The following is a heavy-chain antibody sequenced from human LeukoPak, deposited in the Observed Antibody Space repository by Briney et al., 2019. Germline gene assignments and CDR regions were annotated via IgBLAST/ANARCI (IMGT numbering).Heavy chain of an antibody. D-gene: IGHD4-17*01. CDR3: AKEGYGDHPYFDY. J-gene: IGHJ4*02. Sequence: GRSVRLSCAASGFTFSSYGMHWVRQAPGKGLEWVAVISYDGSNKYYADSVKGRFTISRDNSKNTLYLQMNSLRAEDTAVYYCAKEGYGDHPYFDYWGQGTLVTVSS. CDR1: GFTFSSYG. V-gene: IGHV3-30*18. CDR2: ISYDGSNK.